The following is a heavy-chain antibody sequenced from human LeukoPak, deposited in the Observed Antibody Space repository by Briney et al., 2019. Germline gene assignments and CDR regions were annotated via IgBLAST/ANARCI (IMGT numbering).Heavy chain of an antibody. CDR3: AKDFMIYGSGGGFDY. D-gene: IGHD3-10*01. V-gene: IGHV3-23*01. CDR2: ISGSGGST. Sequence: PGGSLRLSCAASGFTFSSYGMSWVRQAPGKGLEWVSAISGSGGSTYYADSVKGRFTISRDNSKNTLYLQMNSLRAEDTAVYYCAKDFMIYGSGGGFDYWGQGTLVTVSS. CDR1: GFTFSSYG. J-gene: IGHJ4*02.